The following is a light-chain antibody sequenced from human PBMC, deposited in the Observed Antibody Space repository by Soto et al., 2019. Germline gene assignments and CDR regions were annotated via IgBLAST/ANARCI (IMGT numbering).Light chain of an antibody. CDR2: DDD. V-gene: IGLV1-51*01. J-gene: IGLJ2*01. CDR3: GTWDSSLGTL. CDR1: SSNIGDNH. Sequence: QSVLTQPPSVSAAPRQNITISCSGSSSNIGDNHVSWYQQLPGTAPKLLIFDDDKRPSGIPDRFSASKSGTSATLGITGLHTGDEADYYCGTWDSSLGTLFGGGTKLTVL.